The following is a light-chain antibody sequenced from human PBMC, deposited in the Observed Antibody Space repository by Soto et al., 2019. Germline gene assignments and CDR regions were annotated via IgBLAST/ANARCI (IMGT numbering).Light chain of an antibody. CDR2: EVS. CDR3: NSFTASSTLV. J-gene: IGLJ1*01. CDR1: RSDVGGYNH. Sequence: QSALTQPASVSGSPGQSITISCTGSRSDVGGYNHVSWYQQYPGKAPKLLIFEVSNRPSGVSNRFSGSKSGNTASLTISGLQAEDEADYYCNSFTASSTLVFGSGTKLTVL. V-gene: IGLV2-14*01.